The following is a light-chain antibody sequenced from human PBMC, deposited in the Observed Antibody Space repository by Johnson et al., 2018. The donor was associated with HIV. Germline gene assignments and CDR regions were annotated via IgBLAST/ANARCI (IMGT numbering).Light chain of an antibody. CDR3: GTWDTSLSTGGC. V-gene: IGLV1-51*02. J-gene: IGLJ1*01. CDR2: KDN. Sequence: QSVLTQPPSVSAAPGQKVTISCSGSSSTVGNNFVSWYQVLPGTAPKLLIYKDNERPSGIPDRFSGSKSGTSATLGITGLQTGDEADYYCGTWDTSLSTGGCFGTWTKVTFL. CDR1: SSTVGNNF.